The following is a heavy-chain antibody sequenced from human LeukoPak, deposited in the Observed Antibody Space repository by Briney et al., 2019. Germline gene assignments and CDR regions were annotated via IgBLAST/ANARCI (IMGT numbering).Heavy chain of an antibody. D-gene: IGHD3-22*01. J-gene: IGHJ4*02. CDR2: IYHSGST. V-gene: IGHV4-38-2*02. Sequence: PSETLSLTCTVSGYSISSGYYWGWIRQPPGKGLEWIGSIYHSGSTYYNPSLKSRVTISVDTSKNQSSLKLSSVTAADTAVYYCARPAPGGYYDSSGYGYWGQGTLVTVSS. CDR3: ARPAPGGYYDSSGYGY. CDR1: GYSISSGYY.